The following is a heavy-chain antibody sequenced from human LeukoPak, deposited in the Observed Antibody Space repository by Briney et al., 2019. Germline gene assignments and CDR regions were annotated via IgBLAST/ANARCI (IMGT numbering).Heavy chain of an antibody. Sequence: PSETLSLTCTVSGGSISSYYWSWIRQPPGKGLEWIGYIYYSGSTNYNPSLKSRVTISVDTSKNQFSLKLSSVTAADTAVYYCARDGDFWSGLYYFDYWGQGTLVTVSS. CDR3: ARDGDFWSGLYYFDY. CDR2: IYYSGST. D-gene: IGHD3-3*01. CDR1: GGSISSYY. J-gene: IGHJ4*02. V-gene: IGHV4-59*12.